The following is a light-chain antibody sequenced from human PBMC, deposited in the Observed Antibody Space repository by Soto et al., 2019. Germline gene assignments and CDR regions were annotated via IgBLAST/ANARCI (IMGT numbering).Light chain of an antibody. V-gene: IGLV1-47*01. Sequence: QLVLTQPPSVSGTPGQRVTVSCSGSSSNIGDNYVYWYQQFPGTAPKLLIYRNSQRPSGVPDRFSGSKSGTSASLAISGLRSEDEADYYCAAWDDSLSGWVLGGGTKVTVL. CDR1: SSNIGDNY. CDR3: AAWDDSLSGWV. J-gene: IGLJ3*02. CDR2: RNS.